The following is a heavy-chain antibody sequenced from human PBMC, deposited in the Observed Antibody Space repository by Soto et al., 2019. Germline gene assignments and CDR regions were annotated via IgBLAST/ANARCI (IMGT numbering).Heavy chain of an antibody. CDR2: INPSGGST. V-gene: IGHV1-46*02. Sequence: QVQLVQSGAEVKKHGASVKVSCKASGYTFNSYYIHWVRQAPGQGLEWMGIINPSGGSTSYAQKFQGGVTMTRDTSTSTVYMDLSSLRSEDTAVYYCARVGSDYYLYGMDVWGQGTTVTVSS. CDR1: GYTFNSYY. CDR3: ARVGSDYYLYGMDV. D-gene: IGHD3-22*01. J-gene: IGHJ6*02.